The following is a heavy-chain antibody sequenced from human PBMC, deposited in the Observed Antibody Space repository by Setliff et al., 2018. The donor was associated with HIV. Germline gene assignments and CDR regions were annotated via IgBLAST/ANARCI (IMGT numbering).Heavy chain of an antibody. D-gene: IGHD2-8*02. CDR1: GYTFTAYY. CDR3: ARQDHSSVNTGSLYSFDV. J-gene: IGHJ3*01. CDR2: IEPSSGGT. V-gene: IGHV1-2*06. Sequence: ASVKVSCKASGYTFTAYYIHWVRQAPGHELQLMGRIEPSSGGTNYIQKFQGRVTITRDTSIYTVYMELTGLTSDDTAVYYCARQDHSSVNTGSLYSFDVWGQGAMVTVSS.